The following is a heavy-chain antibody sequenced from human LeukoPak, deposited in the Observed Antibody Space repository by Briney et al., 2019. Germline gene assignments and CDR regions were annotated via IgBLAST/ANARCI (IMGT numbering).Heavy chain of an antibody. CDR1: GGTFSSHA. CDR3: AKHHCSGGSCFDY. V-gene: IGHV1-18*01. Sequence: GASVKVSCKTSGGTFSSHAINWVRQAPGQGLEWMGWISAYNGNTNYAQKFQGRVTMTTDTSTSTAYMELRSLRSDDTAVYYCAKHHCSGGSCFDYWGQGTLVTVSS. J-gene: IGHJ4*02. CDR2: ISAYNGNT. D-gene: IGHD2-15*01.